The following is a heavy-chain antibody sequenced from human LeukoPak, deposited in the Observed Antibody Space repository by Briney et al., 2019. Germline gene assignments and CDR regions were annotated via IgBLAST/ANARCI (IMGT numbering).Heavy chain of an antibody. V-gene: IGHV3-23*01. CDR1: GFTFGSSA. J-gene: IGHJ6*03. Sequence: AGGSLRLSCAASGFTFGSSAMSWVRQAPGKGPEWVSTFSRSGPDTYYADSVKGRFTIFRDNSKNTLYLQMNSLRAEDTAVYYCAKDEEAHYYYYMDVWGKGTTVTVSS. CDR3: AKDEEAHYYYYMDV. D-gene: IGHD6-6*01. CDR2: FSRSGPDT.